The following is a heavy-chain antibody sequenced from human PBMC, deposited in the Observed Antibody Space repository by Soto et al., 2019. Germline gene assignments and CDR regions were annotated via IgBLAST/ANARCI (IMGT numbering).Heavy chain of an antibody. CDR3: AIGMTTVTTLAY. CDR1: GGSISSGGYS. V-gene: IGHV4-30-2*01. D-gene: IGHD4-4*01. CDR2: IYHSGST. J-gene: IGHJ4*02. Sequence: QLQLQESGSGLVKPSQTLSLTCAVSGGSISSGGYSWSWIRQPPGKGLEWIGYIYHSGSTYYNPYIKSRVTISVDRSKNQFSLKLSSVTAADTAVYYCAIGMTTVTTLAYWGQGTLVTVSS.